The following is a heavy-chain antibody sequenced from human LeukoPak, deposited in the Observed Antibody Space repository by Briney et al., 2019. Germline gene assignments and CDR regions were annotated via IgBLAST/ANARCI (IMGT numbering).Heavy chain of an antibody. D-gene: IGHD3-3*01. CDR1: GGSVSSGSYY. V-gene: IGHV4-61*01. Sequence: SETLSLTCTVSGGSVSSGSYYWSWIRQPPGKGLEWIGYIYYSGSANSNPSLKSRVTISVYTSKNQFSLKLSSVTAADTAVYYCARGTYDFWSGSPFDYWGQGTLVTVSS. CDR2: IYYSGSA. J-gene: IGHJ4*02. CDR3: ARGTYDFWSGSPFDY.